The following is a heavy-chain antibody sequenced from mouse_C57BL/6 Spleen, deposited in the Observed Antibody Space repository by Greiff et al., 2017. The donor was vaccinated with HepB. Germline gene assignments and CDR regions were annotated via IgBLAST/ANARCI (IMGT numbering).Heavy chain of an antibody. CDR3: ASPYYYGSSYEGYFDV. J-gene: IGHJ1*03. CDR1: GYAFSSSW. D-gene: IGHD1-1*01. V-gene: IGHV1-82*01. Sequence: QVQLQQSGPELVKPGASVKISCKASGYAFSSSWMNWVKQRPGKGLEWIGRIYPGDGDTNYNGKFKGKATLTADKSSSTAYMQLSSLTSEDSAVYFCASPYYYGSSYEGYFDVWGTGTTVTVSS. CDR2: IYPGDGDT.